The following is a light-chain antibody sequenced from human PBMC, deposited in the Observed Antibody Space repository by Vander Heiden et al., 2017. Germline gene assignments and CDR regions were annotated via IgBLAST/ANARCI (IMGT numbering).Light chain of an antibody. J-gene: IGLJ2*01. Sequence: SYELTQPPSVSVSPGQTASITCSGDKLGDKYACWYQQKPGQSPVLVIYQVSKRPSGIPDRFSSSTSWTTATLTIRGTQAMDEAYYYCQAWDSSTVVFGGGTKLTVL. CDR2: QVS. V-gene: IGLV3-1*01. CDR1: KLGDKY. CDR3: QAWDSSTVV.